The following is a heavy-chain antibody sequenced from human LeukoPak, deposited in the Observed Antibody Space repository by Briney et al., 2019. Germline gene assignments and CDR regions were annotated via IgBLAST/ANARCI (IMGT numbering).Heavy chain of an antibody. V-gene: IGHV3-23*01. CDR2: ISGSGGGT. Sequence: GGSLRLSCAASGFTFSSYAVSWVRQAPGKGLEWVSAISGSGGGTYYADSVKGRFTISRDNSKNTLYLQMSSLSTEDTAVYYCAKTTTGYSSGRYPGWPVDYWGQGTLVSDSS. J-gene: IGHJ4*02. CDR3: AKTTTGYSSGRYPGWPVDY. D-gene: IGHD6-19*01. CDR1: GFTFSSYA.